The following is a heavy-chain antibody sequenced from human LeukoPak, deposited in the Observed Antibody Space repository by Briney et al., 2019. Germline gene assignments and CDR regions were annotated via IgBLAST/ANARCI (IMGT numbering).Heavy chain of an antibody. D-gene: IGHD4/OR15-4a*01. CDR3: ARRAGAYSHPYDY. V-gene: IGHV3-30*03. CDR2: ILFDGSNK. CDR1: GFTFSSYG. Sequence: GRSLRLSCAASGFTFSSYGMHWVRQAPGKGLEWVAVILFDGSNKYYADSVKGRFTISRDNSKNTLYLQMNSLRAEDTAVYYCARRAGAYSHPYDYWGQGTLVTVSS. J-gene: IGHJ4*02.